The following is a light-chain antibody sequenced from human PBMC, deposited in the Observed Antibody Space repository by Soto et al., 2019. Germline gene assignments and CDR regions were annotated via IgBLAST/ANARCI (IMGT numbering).Light chain of an antibody. J-gene: IGLJ3*02. CDR1: SSDVGGYNF. CDR2: EVS. V-gene: IGLV2-8*01. CDR3: CSFGGGNKVL. Sequence: QSVLTQPPSASGSPGQSVTISCTGTSSDVGGYNFVSWYQQHPGKVPKPMIYEVSKRPSGVPDRFSGSKSGNTASLTVSGLQAEEEVDYYCCSFGGGNKVLFGGGTKLTVL.